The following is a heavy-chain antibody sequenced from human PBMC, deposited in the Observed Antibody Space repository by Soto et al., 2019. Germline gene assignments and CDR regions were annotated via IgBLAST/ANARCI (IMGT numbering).Heavy chain of an antibody. V-gene: IGHV2-5*02. D-gene: IGHD3-3*01. CDR1: GFSLSPSGMS. Sequence: QITLKESGPTLVKPTQTLTLTCTFSGFSLSPSGMSVGWIRQPPGKALEWLALIYWADDQRYSPSLRSRLTITKDTSKTQVVLTMTNMDPVDTATYYCAHRQLSAAFWSGYYTDYFDYWGQGTLVTVSS. J-gene: IGHJ4*02. CDR2: IYWADDQ. CDR3: AHRQLSAAFWSGYYTDYFDY.